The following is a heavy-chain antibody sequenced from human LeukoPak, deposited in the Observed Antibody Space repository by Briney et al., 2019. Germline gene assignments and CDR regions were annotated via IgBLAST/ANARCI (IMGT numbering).Heavy chain of an antibody. D-gene: IGHD6-19*01. CDR1: GFTFRDYF. CDR3: VRGDGLFDY. Sequence: GGSLRLSCAASGFTFRDYFMSWIRQAPGKGLEWVSSISDSGSNTNYADSVKGRFTTSRENAKNSLFLEMNSLRVEDTAVYYCVRGDGLFDYWGQGTLVTVSS. V-gene: IGHV3-11*05. CDR2: ISDSGSNT. J-gene: IGHJ4*02.